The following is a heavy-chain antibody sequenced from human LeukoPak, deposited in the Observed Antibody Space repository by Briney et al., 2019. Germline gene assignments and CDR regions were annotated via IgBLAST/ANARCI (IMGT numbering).Heavy chain of an antibody. CDR2: IYYSGST. D-gene: IGHD1-26*01. J-gene: IGHJ4*02. CDR3: ARHGGSYYEPETYYFDY. V-gene: IGHV4-59*08. Sequence: PSETLSLTCTVPGGSISSYYWSWIRQPPGKGLEWIGYIYYSGSTNYNPSLKSRVTISVDTSKNQFSLKLSSVTAADTAVYYCARHGGSYYEPETYYFDYWGQGTLVTVSS. CDR1: GGSISSYY.